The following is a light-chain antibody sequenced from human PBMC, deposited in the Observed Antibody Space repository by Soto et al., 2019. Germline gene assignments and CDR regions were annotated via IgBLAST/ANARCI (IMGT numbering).Light chain of an antibody. Sequence: QSRLTQPPSVAGQPGQGGRISCSGGGCNIATNYVYWYQVLPGTAPNLVIFSNTIRPPRVPDRFSGSQSGASASLVISGLRSEDVPDSFCATFVDNVSGWVSGGES. CDR2: SNT. V-gene: IGLV1-47*02. CDR1: GCNIATNY. CDR3: ATFVDNVSGWV. J-gene: IGLJ3*02.